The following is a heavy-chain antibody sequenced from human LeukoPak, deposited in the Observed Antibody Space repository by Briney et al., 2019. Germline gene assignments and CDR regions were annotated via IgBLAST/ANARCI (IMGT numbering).Heavy chain of an antibody. CDR3: ARDQKRVVGVIDY. CDR2: ISAHNGDT. J-gene: IGHJ4*02. Sequence: ASVKVSSTASGYTFINYAISWVRQAPGQGLEWMGWISAHNGDTNYARKFRGRVTLTTDTSTSTAYMELRSLKSDDTAVYYCARDQKRVVGVIDYWGQGTLVTVSS. V-gene: IGHV1-18*01. D-gene: IGHD1-26*01. CDR1: GYTFINYA.